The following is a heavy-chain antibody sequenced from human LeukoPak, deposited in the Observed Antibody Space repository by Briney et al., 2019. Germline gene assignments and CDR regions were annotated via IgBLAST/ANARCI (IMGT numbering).Heavy chain of an antibody. CDR2: IGGGGGSK. CDR1: GFTFSTFG. V-gene: IGHV3-23*01. Sequence: GGSLRLSCVGSGFTFSTFGMNWVRQAPGKGLEWVSVIGGGGGSKYYTDSVKGRFSISRDNAKNSLYLQMNSLRAEDTAVYYCAQLPGYWGQGTLVTVSS. CDR3: AQLPGY. J-gene: IGHJ4*02.